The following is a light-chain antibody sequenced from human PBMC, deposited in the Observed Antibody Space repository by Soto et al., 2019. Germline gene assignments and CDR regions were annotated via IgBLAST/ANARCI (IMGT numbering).Light chain of an antibody. Sequence: DIQMTQSPSSLSAFVGDRVTITCRASQNINIFLNWYQQKAGNAPKLLIYAASSLQSGVPSRFSGSGSGTDFTLTISSLQFEDCATYYCQQSYTKLWTFGQGTKVEMK. CDR2: AAS. J-gene: IGKJ1*01. V-gene: IGKV1-39*01. CDR3: QQSYTKLWT. CDR1: QNINIF.